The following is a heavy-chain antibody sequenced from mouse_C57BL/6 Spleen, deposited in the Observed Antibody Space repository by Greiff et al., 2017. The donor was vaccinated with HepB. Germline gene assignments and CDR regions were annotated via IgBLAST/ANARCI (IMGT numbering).Heavy chain of an antibody. Sequence: DVMLVESGGGLVKPGGSLKLSCAASGFTFSDYGMHWVRQAPEQGLEWVAYISSGSSTINYADTVKGRFTIARDNAKNTLILQMTSLRSEDTAMYYFARPGDYHYAMDYWGQGTSVTVSS. D-gene: IGHD1-1*02. J-gene: IGHJ4*01. CDR1: GFTFSDYG. V-gene: IGHV5-17*01. CDR3: ARPGDYHYAMDY. CDR2: ISSGSSTI.